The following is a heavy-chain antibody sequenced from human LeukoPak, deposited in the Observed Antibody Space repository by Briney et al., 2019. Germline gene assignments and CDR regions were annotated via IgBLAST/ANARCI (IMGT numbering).Heavy chain of an antibody. J-gene: IGHJ5*02. D-gene: IGHD2-2*01. CDR1: GGSISSGDYY. V-gene: IGHV4-30-4*01. CDR3: ARGVVVVPAATNNWFDP. Sequence: SQTLSLTCTVSGGSISSGDYYWSWIRQPPAKGLEWIGYIYYSGSTYYNPSLKSRVTISVDTSKNHFSLKLSSVTAADTAVYYCARGVVVVPAATNNWFDPWGQGTLVTVSS. CDR2: IYYSGST.